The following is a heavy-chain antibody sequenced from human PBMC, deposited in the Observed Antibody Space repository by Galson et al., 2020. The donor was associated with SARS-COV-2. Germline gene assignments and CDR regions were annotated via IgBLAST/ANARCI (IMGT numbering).Heavy chain of an antibody. CDR3: ARALPPAGSVWTRGDD. V-gene: IGHV4-39*06. Sequence: SETLSLTCTVSGGPISSSTYFLGWIRQPPGKVLEWIGDMYYDGSTNYNPSLKSRGTMSVDRSKNQFTLRLSTVTAADTAVDSCARALPPAGSVWTRGDDWVRGALGTVSS. J-gene: IGHJ4*02. D-gene: IGHD3-16*01. CDR2: MYYDGST. CDR1: GGPISSSTYF.